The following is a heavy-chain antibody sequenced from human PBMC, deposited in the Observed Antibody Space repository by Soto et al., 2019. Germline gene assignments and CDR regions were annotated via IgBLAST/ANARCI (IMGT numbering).Heavy chain of an antibody. CDR1: GFTFSSYS. V-gene: IGHV3-21*01. D-gene: IGHD3-22*01. Sequence: EVQLVESGGGLVKPGGSLRLSCAASGFTFSSYSMNWVRQATGKGLEWVSSISSSSSYIYYADSVKGRFTISRDNAKNSLYLQMNSLRAEDTAVYYCARDRSSHYYDSSGYYYVDYWGQGTLVTVSS. CDR2: ISSSSSYI. J-gene: IGHJ4*02. CDR3: ARDRSSHYYDSSGYYYVDY.